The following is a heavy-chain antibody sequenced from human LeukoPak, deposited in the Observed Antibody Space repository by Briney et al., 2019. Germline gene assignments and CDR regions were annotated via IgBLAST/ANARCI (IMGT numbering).Heavy chain of an antibody. D-gene: IGHD6-6*01. J-gene: IGHJ6*03. CDR2: IYYSGST. Sequence: PSETLSLTCTVSGGSISSSSYYWGWIRQPPGKGLEWIGSIYYSGSTYYNPSLKSRVTISVDTSKNQFSLNLSSVTAADTAVYYCAREVQLVHYYYYMDVWGKGTTVTVSS. CDR1: GGSISSSSYY. CDR3: AREVQLVHYYYYMDV. V-gene: IGHV4-39*07.